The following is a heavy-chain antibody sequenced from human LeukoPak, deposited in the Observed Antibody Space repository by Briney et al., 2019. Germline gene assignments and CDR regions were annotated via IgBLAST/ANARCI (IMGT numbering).Heavy chain of an antibody. CDR3: ASPIGYCSSTSCYTWYGMDV. CDR2: IKQDGSEK. J-gene: IGHJ6*02. D-gene: IGHD2-2*02. Sequence: GGSLRLSCAASGFTFSSYALSWVRQAPGKGLEWVANIKQDGSEKYYVDSVKGRFTISRDNAKNSLYLQMNSLRAEDTAVYYCASPIGYCSSTSCYTWYGMDVWGQGTTVTVSS. CDR1: GFTFSSYA. V-gene: IGHV3-7*01.